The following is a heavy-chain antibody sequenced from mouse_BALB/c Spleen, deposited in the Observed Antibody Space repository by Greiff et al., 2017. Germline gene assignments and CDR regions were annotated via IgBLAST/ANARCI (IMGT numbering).Heavy chain of an antibody. J-gene: IGHJ2*01. D-gene: IGHD1-2*01. CDR2: IRNKANGYTT. CDR3: ARDTTATFDY. CDR1: GFTFTDYY. Sequence: EVQVVESGGGLVQPGGSLRLSCATSGFTFTDYYMSWVRQPPGKALEWLGFIRNKANGYTTEYSASVKGRFTISRDNSQSILYLQMNTLRAEDSATYYCARDTTATFDYWGQGTTLTVSS. V-gene: IGHV7-3*02.